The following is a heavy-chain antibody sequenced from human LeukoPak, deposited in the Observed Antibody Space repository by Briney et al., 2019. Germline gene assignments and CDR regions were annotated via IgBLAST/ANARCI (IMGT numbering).Heavy chain of an antibody. CDR1: GFTLSSYG. V-gene: IGHV3-30*02. CDR3: AKGRDGYNFAD. Sequence: PGGSLRLSCPASGFTLSSYGMHWVRQAPGKGREWVAFMRYVGSNKYYADSVKGRFTLSRDNSKNTLYLQMNSLRAEDTAVYYCAKGRDGYNFADWGQGTLVTVSS. D-gene: IGHD5-24*01. CDR2: MRYVGSNK. J-gene: IGHJ4*02.